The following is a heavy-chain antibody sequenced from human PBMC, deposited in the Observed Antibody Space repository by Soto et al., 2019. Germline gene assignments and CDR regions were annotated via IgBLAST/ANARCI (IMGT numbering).Heavy chain of an antibody. Sequence: QVQLVESGGGVVQPGRSLRLSCAASGFTFSSYGMHWVRQAPGKGLEWVAVIWYDGSNKYYADSVKGRFTISRDNSKNTLYLQMNSLRAEDTAVYYCARDGYREIIDYWGQGTLVTVSS. D-gene: IGHD5-18*01. CDR2: IWYDGSNK. CDR3: ARDGYREIIDY. V-gene: IGHV3-33*01. J-gene: IGHJ4*02. CDR1: GFTFSSYG.